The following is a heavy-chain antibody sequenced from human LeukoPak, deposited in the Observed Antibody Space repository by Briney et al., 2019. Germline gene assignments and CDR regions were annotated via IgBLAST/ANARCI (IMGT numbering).Heavy chain of an antibody. Sequence: ASVKVSCKASGFTFTNYNMHWVRQAPGQGLEWMGIINPSGGSTSYARKFQGRVTMTRDMSTSTVYMELSSLRSEDTAVYYCARALLEVRDDAFDIWGQGTMVTVSS. D-gene: IGHD3-10*01. V-gene: IGHV1-46*01. CDR3: ARALLEVRDDAFDI. J-gene: IGHJ3*02. CDR1: GFTFTNYN. CDR2: INPSGGST.